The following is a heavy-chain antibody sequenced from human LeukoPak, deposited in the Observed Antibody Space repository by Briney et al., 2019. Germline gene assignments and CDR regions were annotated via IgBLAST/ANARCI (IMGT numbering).Heavy chain of an antibody. D-gene: IGHD1-14*01. CDR3: ATPDGPYYFDY. J-gene: IGHJ4*02. V-gene: IGHV4-34*01. Sequence: SETLSLTCAVYGGSFSGYYWSWIRQPPGKGLEWIGEINHSGSTNYNPSLKSRVTISVDTSKNQFSLKLSSVTAADTAVYYCATPDGPYYFDYWGQGTLVTVSS. CDR1: GGSFSGYY. CDR2: INHSGST.